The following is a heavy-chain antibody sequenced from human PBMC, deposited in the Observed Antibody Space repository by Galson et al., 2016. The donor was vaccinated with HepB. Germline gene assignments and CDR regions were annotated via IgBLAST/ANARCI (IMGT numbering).Heavy chain of an antibody. CDR2: INPHASST. CDR1: GYTFTGYY. J-gene: IGHJ4*02. CDR3: AKRSTWEKEGPFYY. D-gene: IGHD1-26*01. Sequence: SVKVSCKGSGYTFTGYYMHWVRQAPGQGLEWMAWINPHASSTNYAHKLQGWVTMTRDTSISTVEREMSRLRSVDTAVYYCAKRSTWEKEGPFYYWGQGTQVTVSS. V-gene: IGHV1-2*04.